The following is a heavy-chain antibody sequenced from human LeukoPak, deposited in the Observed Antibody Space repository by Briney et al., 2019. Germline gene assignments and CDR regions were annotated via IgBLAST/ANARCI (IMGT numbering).Heavy chain of an antibody. CDR3: VRDSYTNTWHFQDEDY. CDR1: GFTFSSYE. V-gene: IGHV3-48*03. J-gene: IGHJ4*02. CDR2: ISSSDSTI. D-gene: IGHD2-2*02. Sequence: PGGSLRLSCAASGFTFSSYEMNWVRQAPGKGLEWVSYISSSDSTIYYADSVKGRFTISRDNAKNSLFLQMNSLRAEDTAVYYCVRDSYTNTWHFQDEDYWGQGTLVTVSP.